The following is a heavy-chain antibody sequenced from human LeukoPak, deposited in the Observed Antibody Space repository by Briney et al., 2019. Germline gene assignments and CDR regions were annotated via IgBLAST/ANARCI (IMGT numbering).Heavy chain of an antibody. CDR3: AREPTYRSSLDF. CDR1: GFTVSSNY. D-gene: IGHD6-6*01. Sequence: GGSLRLSCAASGFTVSSNYMSWVRQAPGKGLEYISVTYSGGTTYYADSVRDRFTISRDNSRNTLYLQMNSLRPDDTAVYYCAREPTYRSSLDFWGQGTLVTVSS. V-gene: IGHV3-53*01. CDR2: TYSGGTT. J-gene: IGHJ4*02.